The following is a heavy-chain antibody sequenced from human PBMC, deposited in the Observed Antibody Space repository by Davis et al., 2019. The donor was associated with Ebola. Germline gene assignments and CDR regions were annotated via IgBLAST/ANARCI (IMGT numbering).Heavy chain of an antibody. V-gene: IGHV4-59*08. CDR3: ARGRTVPNFYYGMDV. Sequence: NWIRQTPGKGLEWIGYIYYGGTTKYNPSLTSRVTISVGPSRNQVPLNLSSVTAADTAVYYCARGRTVPNFYYGMDVWGQGTTVTVSS. J-gene: IGHJ6*02. CDR2: IYYGGTT. D-gene: IGHD4-11*01.